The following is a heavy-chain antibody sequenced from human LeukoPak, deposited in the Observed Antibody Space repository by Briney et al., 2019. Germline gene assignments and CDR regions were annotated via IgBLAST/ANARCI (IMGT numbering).Heavy chain of an antibody. J-gene: IGHJ4*02. D-gene: IGHD6-13*01. CDR2: IWYDGSNK. CDR3: AREGSRYSSSWYRLYYFDY. V-gene: IGHV3-33*01. Sequence: PGGSLRLSRAASGFTFSSYGMHWVRQAPGKGLEWVAVIWYDGSNKYYADSVKGRFTISRDNSKNTLYLQMNSLRAEDTAVYYCAREGSRYSSSWYRLYYFDYWGQGTLVTVSS. CDR1: GFTFSSYG.